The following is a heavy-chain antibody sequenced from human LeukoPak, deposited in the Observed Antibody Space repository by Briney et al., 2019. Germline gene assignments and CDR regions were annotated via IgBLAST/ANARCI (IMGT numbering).Heavy chain of an antibody. CDR2: ISGSGGST. CDR1: AFTFSSYA. CDR3: TKGSYEFRSGSNWFDP. V-gene: IGHV3-23*01. Sequence: PGGSLRLSCAASAFTFSSYAMSWVRQAPGKGLEWVSAISGSGGSTYYADSVKGRFTISRDNSKNTLYLQINSLRAEDTAVYYGTKGSYEFRSGSNWFDPWGQGTLVTVSS. J-gene: IGHJ5*02. D-gene: IGHD3-3*01.